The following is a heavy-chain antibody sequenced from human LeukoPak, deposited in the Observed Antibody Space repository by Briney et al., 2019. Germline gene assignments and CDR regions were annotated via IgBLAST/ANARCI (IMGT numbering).Heavy chain of an antibody. CDR3: ARVPRNDYVWGSYNYFDY. CDR2: ISSSGSTI. V-gene: IGHV3-48*03. Sequence: PGGSLRLSCAASGFTFSSYEMNWVRQAPGKGLEWVSFISSSGSTIYYAASVKRRSTITKDNTKNSLYLQMNSLRAEDTGVYYSARVPRNDYVWGSYNYFDYWGQRTLVSVSS. D-gene: IGHD3-16*01. J-gene: IGHJ4*02. CDR1: GFTFSSYE.